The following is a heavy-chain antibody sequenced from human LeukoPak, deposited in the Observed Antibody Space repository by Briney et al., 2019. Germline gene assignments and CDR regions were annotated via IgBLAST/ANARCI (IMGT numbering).Heavy chain of an antibody. V-gene: IGHV3-15*01. D-gene: IGHD6-19*01. J-gene: IGHJ4*02. CDR3: TTLSRGEGIAVAELVY. Sequence: GGSLRLSCAASGFTFSNAWMSWVRQAPGKGLEWVGRIKSKTDGGTTDYAAPVKGRFTISRDDSKNTLYLQMNSLKTEDTAVYYCTTLSRGEGIAVAELVYWGQGTLVTVSS. CDR2: IKSKTDGGTT. CDR1: GFTFSNAW.